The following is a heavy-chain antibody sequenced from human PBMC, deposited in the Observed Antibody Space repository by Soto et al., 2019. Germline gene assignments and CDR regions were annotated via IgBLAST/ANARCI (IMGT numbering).Heavy chain of an antibody. CDR2: INAGNGNT. CDR3: ARAWVVVTAPDY. J-gene: IGHJ4*02. Sequence: QVQLVQSGAEEKKPGASVKVSCKASGYTFTSYAMHWVRQAPGQRLEWMGWINAGNGNTKYSQKFQGRVTITRDTSASTAHSELSSLRSEDTAVYYCARAWVVVTAPDYWGQGTLVTVSS. V-gene: IGHV1-3*05. CDR1: GYTFTSYA. D-gene: IGHD2-21*02.